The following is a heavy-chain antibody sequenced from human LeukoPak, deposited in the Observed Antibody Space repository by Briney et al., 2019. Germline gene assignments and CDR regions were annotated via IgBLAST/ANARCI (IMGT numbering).Heavy chain of an antibody. D-gene: IGHD6-19*01. Sequence: HAGRSLRLSCAASGFTYRNHGMHWVRQAPGKGLEWVAVIWYDGSNKYYADSVKGRFTISRDNSKNALYLQMNSLRAEDTAVYYCARDLSIAVVATGDYWGQGTLVTVSS. J-gene: IGHJ4*02. V-gene: IGHV3-33*01. CDR1: GFTYRNHG. CDR2: IWYDGSNK. CDR3: ARDLSIAVVATGDY.